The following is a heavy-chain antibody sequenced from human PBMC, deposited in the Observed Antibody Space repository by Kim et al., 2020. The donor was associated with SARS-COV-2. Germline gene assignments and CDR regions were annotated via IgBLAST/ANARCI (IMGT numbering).Heavy chain of an antibody. Sequence: ASVKVSCKVSGYTLSDLSIHWVRQAPGKGLEWMGGFDPEDEETIYAQKFQGRVTMTEDTSTDTGYMELSSLRSDDTAVYYCATASPFCGANCLYWYFDVWGRGALVTVSS. J-gene: IGHJ2*01. D-gene: IGHD2-21*02. CDR1: GYTLSDLS. CDR3: ATASPFCGANCLYWYFDV. CDR2: FDPEDEET. V-gene: IGHV1-24*01.